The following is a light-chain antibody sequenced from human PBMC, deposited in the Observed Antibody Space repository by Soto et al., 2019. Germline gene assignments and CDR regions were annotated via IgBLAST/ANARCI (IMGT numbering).Light chain of an antibody. CDR3: QHRKEWPPGAT. V-gene: IGKV3-11*01. Sequence: VLTQSPGTLSLSPGQSATLSCRASQSIDNNLAWYQQKPGQAPRLLIYDTSDRATGIPARFSGSGSGTDFTLIINRLEPEDSALYYCQHRKEWPPGATFGGGTKVEIK. CDR1: QSIDNN. CDR2: DTS. J-gene: IGKJ4*01.